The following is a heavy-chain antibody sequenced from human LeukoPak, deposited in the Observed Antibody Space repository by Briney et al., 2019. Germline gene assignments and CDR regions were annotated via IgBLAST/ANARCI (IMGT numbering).Heavy chain of an antibody. J-gene: IGHJ4*02. D-gene: IGHD6-6*01. Sequence: GSLRLSCAASGFTFSSYAMSWVPQAPGKGLEWVSAISGSGGTTYYADSVKGRFTISRDNSKNTLYLQMNGLRAEDTAVYYCANSRGANRRHSSSYYFDYWGQGTLVTVSS. CDR1: GFTFSSYA. CDR2: ISGSGGTT. V-gene: IGHV3-23*01. CDR3: ANSRGANRRHSSSYYFDY.